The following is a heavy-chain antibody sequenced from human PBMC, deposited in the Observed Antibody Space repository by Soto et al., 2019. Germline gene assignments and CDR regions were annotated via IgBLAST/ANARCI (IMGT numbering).Heavy chain of an antibody. Sequence: QVQLEQSGAEVKKPGASGKVSCKASGYIFTAYSMHWVRRAPGQGLQWMGVVNPSGGSTNYAQKFQGRITLTRDTSRNTFYMDLSSLTSDDTAVYYCAREENCSDGICYSEYFQRWGQGTLVTVSS. J-gene: IGHJ1*01. V-gene: IGHV1-46*01. CDR3: AREENCSDGICYSEYFQR. D-gene: IGHD2-15*01. CDR1: GYIFTAYS. CDR2: VNPSGGST.